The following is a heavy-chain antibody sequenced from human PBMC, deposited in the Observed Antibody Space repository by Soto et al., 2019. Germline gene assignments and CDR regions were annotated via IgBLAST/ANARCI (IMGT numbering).Heavy chain of an antibody. Sequence: ASVTVSCKASGYTFTSYGISWVRQAPGQGLEWMGWISAYNGNTNYAQKLQGRVTMTTDTSTSTAYMELRSLRSDDTAVYYCARDPDYSNYVTWFDPWGQGTLVTVSS. J-gene: IGHJ5*02. D-gene: IGHD4-4*01. CDR3: ARDPDYSNYVTWFDP. CDR2: ISAYNGNT. V-gene: IGHV1-18*01. CDR1: GYTFTSYG.